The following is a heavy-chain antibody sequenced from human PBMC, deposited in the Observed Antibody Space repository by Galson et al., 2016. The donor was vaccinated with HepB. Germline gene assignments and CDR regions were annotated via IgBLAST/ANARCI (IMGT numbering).Heavy chain of an antibody. CDR3: GKGEVGYCTRVSCYWYYFEY. V-gene: IGHV3-30*18. D-gene: IGHD2-8*01. CDR2: ISYDGTYK. CDR1: GFAFSAYG. Sequence: SLRLSCAASGFAFSAYGMHWVRQAPGTGLEWVAVISYDGTYKYYADSVKGRFPISRDNSKNTLYLQMNSLKPEDTAVYYCGKGEVGYCTRVSCYWYYFEYWGQGTLVTVSS. J-gene: IGHJ4*02.